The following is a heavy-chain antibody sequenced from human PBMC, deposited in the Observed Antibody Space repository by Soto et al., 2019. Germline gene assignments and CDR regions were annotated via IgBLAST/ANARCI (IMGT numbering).Heavy chain of an antibody. CDR2: ISHSGST. Sequence: QVQLQESGPGLVKPSGTLSLTCAVSGGYISSSNWWRWVRQPLGKGLEWIGEISHSGSTNSNPSLTSRSTKAVDKPKNQFSLKMSAVTAADTAVYSCAYSSGDYWGQGTLVTVSS. D-gene: IGHD3-22*01. J-gene: IGHJ4*02. CDR3: AYSSGDY. V-gene: IGHV4-4*02. CDR1: GGYISSSNW.